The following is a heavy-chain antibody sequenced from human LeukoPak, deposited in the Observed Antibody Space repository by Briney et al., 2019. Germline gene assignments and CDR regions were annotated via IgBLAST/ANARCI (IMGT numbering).Heavy chain of an antibody. CDR2: IYYSGST. V-gene: IGHV4-59*01. D-gene: IGHD6-13*01. Sequence: SETLSLTCTVSGGSISSYYWSWIRQPPGKGLEWIGYIYYSGSTNYNPSLKSRVTISVDTSKNRFSLKLSSVTAADTAVYYCARVPRSWPYYYYYGMDVWGQGTTVTVSS. J-gene: IGHJ6*02. CDR1: GGSISSYY. CDR3: ARVPRSWPYYYYYGMDV.